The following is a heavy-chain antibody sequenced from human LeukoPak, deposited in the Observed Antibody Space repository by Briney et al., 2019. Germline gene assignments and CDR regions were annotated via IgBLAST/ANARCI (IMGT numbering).Heavy chain of an antibody. D-gene: IGHD2-2*01. CDR1: GYIFTSYD. V-gene: IGHV1-8*03. J-gene: IGHJ4*02. CDR2: MNPNSGNT. Sequence: GASVKVSCKASGYIFTSYDINWVRQATGQGLEWMGWMNPNSGNTGYAQKFQGRVTITRNTSISTAYMELSSLRSEDTAVYYCARVPRYCSSTSCYPFDYWGQGTLVTVSS. CDR3: ARVPRYCSSTSCYPFDY.